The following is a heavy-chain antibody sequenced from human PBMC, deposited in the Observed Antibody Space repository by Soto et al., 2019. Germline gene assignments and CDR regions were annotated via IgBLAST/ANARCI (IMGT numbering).Heavy chain of an antibody. V-gene: IGHV3-23*01. CDR2: ISGDGSVT. J-gene: IGHJ6*02. Sequence: GGSLRLSCAASGFTFSSFAMSWVRQAPGKGLEWVSGISGDGSVTNYADSVKGRVTISRDNSKNTLYLQMNSLRAEDTAVYYCPKGVDYYYGSGTRLYYYGMDVWGQGTTVTVSS. D-gene: IGHD3-10*01. CDR3: PKGVDYYYGSGTRLYYYGMDV. CDR1: GFTFSSFA.